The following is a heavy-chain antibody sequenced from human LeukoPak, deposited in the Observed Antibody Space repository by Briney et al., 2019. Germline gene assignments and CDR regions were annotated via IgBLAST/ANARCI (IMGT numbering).Heavy chain of an antibody. V-gene: IGHV3-74*01. Sequence: GGSLRLSCAASGFTFSSYAMSWVRQAPGKGLVWVSRIASDGSTGYADYVKGRFTISRYNAKDTVYLQMKSLRVEDTAVYYCIGSGGWPGYWGQGTLVTVSS. D-gene: IGHD1-26*01. CDR1: GFTFSSYA. CDR3: IGSGGWPGY. J-gene: IGHJ4*02. CDR2: IASDGST.